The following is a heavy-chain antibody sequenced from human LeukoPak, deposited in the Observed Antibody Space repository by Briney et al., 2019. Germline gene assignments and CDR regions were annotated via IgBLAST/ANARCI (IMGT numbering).Heavy chain of an antibody. D-gene: IGHD7-27*01. CDR1: GFILSSYG. J-gene: IGHJ4*02. CDR2: MSHDGKYL. Sequence: GGSLRLSCAASGFILSSYGMHWVRQAPGKGLEWVAGMSHDGKYLNYGDSVKGRFTISRDNSRNTLYLQMNSLRTEDTAVYYCARANWGHPMYYFDYWGQGTLVTVSS. V-gene: IGHV3-30*03. CDR3: ARANWGHPMYYFDY.